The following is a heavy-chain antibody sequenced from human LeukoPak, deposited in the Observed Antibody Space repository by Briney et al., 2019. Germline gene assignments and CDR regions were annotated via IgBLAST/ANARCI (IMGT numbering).Heavy chain of an antibody. V-gene: IGHV3-48*01. J-gene: IGHJ6*02. CDR1: GFTFRSYS. D-gene: IGHD1-20*01. Sequence: GGSLRLPCAASGFTFRSYSINWVRQAPGKGLEWVAYISSSRSIIYYADCVKGRFTISRDNVKKTVDLQMNSLRAEDTAVYYCARDRHNWNLNDYYGMDVWGQGTTVIVSS. CDR2: ISSSRSII. CDR3: ARDRHNWNLNDYYGMDV.